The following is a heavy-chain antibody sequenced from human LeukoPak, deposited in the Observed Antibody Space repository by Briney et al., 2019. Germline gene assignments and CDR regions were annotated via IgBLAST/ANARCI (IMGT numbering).Heavy chain of an antibody. J-gene: IGHJ4*02. CDR2: INPNSGGT. CDR3: ARTRGVTEFDY. Sequence: VASVTVSCTASGYTFTGYYMHWVRQAPGQGLEGMGWINPNSGGTNYAQKFQGRVTITRDTSISTAYMELSRLRSDDTAVYYCARTRGVTEFDYWGQGTLVTVSS. CDR1: GYTFTGYY. V-gene: IGHV1-2*02. D-gene: IGHD3-10*01.